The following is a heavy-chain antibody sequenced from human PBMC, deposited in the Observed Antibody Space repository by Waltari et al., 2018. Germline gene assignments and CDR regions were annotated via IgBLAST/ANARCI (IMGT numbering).Heavy chain of an antibody. D-gene: IGHD1-20*01. CDR3: ARDRYNWNDDGWFDP. Sequence: SGGSISSGGYYWSWIRQHPGKGLEWIGYIYYSGSTYYNPSLKSRVTISVDTSKNQFSLKLSSVTAADTAVYYCARDRYNWNDDGWFDPWGQGTLVTVSS. CDR1: GGSISSGGYY. J-gene: IGHJ5*02. CDR2: IYYSGST. V-gene: IGHV4-31*02.